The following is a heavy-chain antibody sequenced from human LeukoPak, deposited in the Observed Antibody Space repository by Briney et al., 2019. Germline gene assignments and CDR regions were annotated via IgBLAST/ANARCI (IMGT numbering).Heavy chain of an antibody. CDR3: AKDCGWYFERGADY. V-gene: IGHV3-30*18. CDR2: ISYDGSNK. Sequence: PGGSLRLSCAASGFTFSSYGMHWVRQAPGKGLEWVAVISYDGSNKYYADSVKGRFTISRDNSKNTLYLQMNSLRAEDTAVYYCAKDCGWYFERGADYWGQGTLVTVSS. J-gene: IGHJ4*02. CDR1: GFTFSSYG. D-gene: IGHD3-10*01.